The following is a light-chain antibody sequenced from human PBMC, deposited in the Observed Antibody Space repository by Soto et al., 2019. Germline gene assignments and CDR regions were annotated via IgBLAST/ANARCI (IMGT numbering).Light chain of an antibody. Sequence: EKELSQYKDTGSLSPGERPSLPCRSSQRVSSYLASDQPKPGPAPRLLSYDEYNRANGIPARFSGGGSGTDFHLTKSGVGSVDFAVYSGQQRLNWAPKFGQGTKVDIK. J-gene: IGKJ1*01. CDR2: DEY. CDR1: QRVSSY. CDR3: QQRLNWAPK. V-gene: IGKV3-11*01.